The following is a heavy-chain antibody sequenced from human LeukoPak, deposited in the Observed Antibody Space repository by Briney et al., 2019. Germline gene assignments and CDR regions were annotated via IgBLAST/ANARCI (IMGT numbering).Heavy chain of an antibody. J-gene: IGHJ4*02. CDR3: ARLVGTYCSSTTCYARSYFDY. CDR2: ISYSGSI. CDR1: DDSISSRSYY. V-gene: IGHV4-39*01. D-gene: IGHD2-2*01. Sequence: SETLSLTCTVSDDSISSRSYYWGWIRQPPGKGLEWIGTISYSGSIYYNPSLTSRVTISVDTSKNQFSLRLSSVTAADTGIYYCARLVGTYCSSTTCYARSYFDYWGQGTLVTVSS.